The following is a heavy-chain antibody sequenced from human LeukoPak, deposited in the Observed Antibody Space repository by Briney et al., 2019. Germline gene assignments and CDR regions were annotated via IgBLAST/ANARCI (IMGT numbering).Heavy chain of an antibody. Sequence: SETLSLTCTVSGGSISSSSYYWGWIRQPPGKGLEWIGSIYYSGSTYYNPSLKSRVTISVDTSKNQFSLKLSSVTAADTAVYYCARPPTTYYYDSSGYYSPDAFDIWGQGTMVTVSS. CDR1: GGSISSSSYY. CDR2: IYYSGST. CDR3: ARPPTTYYYDSSGYYSPDAFDI. J-gene: IGHJ3*02. V-gene: IGHV4-39*01. D-gene: IGHD3-22*01.